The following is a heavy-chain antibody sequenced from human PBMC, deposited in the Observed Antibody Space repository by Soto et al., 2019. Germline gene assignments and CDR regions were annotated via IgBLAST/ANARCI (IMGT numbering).Heavy chain of an antibody. CDR3: ATRYSYVHF. V-gene: IGHV1-2*02. J-gene: IGHJ4*02. CDR1: GYAFTGYY. D-gene: IGHD5-18*01. CDR2: INPNSGDT. Sequence: ASVKVSCKSSGYAFTGYYIHWVRQAPGQGREWMGWINPNSGDTNYAQKFQGRVNMTRDTFFSTAYMELSSLRSDDTAVYYCATRYSYVHFWGQGTLVTVSS.